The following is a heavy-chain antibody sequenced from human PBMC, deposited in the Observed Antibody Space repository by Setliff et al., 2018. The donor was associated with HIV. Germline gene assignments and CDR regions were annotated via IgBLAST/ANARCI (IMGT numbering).Heavy chain of an antibody. D-gene: IGHD2-15*01. CDR2: INWNGDST. CDR3: AKHHYCSGSSCSYDF. V-gene: IGHV3-20*04. CDR1: GFSFDDYG. Sequence: RPGGSLRLSCAASGFSFDDYGMSWVRQAPGKGLEWVSGINWNGDSTDYADSVKGRFTISRDNAKNTVFLQMNSLRAEDTAVYFCAKHHYCSGSSCSYDFWGRGTLVTVSS. J-gene: IGHJ4*02.